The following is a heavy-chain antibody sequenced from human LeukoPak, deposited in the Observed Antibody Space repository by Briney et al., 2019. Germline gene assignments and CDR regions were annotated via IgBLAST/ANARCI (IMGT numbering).Heavy chain of an antibody. CDR1: GDSNSSGNYY. CDR2: VYTTGST. D-gene: IGHD2-2*01. Sequence: SETLSLTCTVSGDSNSSGNYYWSWIRQPAGKGLEYIGRVYTTGSTNYNPSLKSRVTISLDTSKNQFSLKLKTVTAADTAVYYCARFWFSRGYYFDYWGRGALVTVSS. CDR3: ARFWFSRGYYFDY. J-gene: IGHJ4*02. V-gene: IGHV4-61*02.